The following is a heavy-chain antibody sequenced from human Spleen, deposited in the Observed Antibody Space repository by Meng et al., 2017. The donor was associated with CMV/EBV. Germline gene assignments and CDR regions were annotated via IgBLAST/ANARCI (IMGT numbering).Heavy chain of an antibody. J-gene: IGHJ2*01. D-gene: IGHD3-3*01. CDR2: ISYGGTT. V-gene: IGHV4-30-4*08. CDR1: GGSINSRAYY. Sequence: SETLSLTCTVSGGSINSRAYYWGWIRQTPGKGLEWIGYISYGGTTYYNPSLKSRITISIDTSKNQFSLNLTSVTAGDTAVYYCARPRFGDGRRQRIGYWFFDLWGRGSLVTVSS. CDR3: ARPRFGDGRRQRIGYWFFDL.